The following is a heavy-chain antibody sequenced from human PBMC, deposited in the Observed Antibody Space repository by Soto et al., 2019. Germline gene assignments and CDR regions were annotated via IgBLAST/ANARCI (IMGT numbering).Heavy chain of an antibody. V-gene: IGHV3-33*01. CDR2: IWYDGSNK. CDR1: GFTFSSYG. D-gene: IGHD6-19*01. J-gene: IGHJ4*02. CDR3: ARDKGYSSGWYLDY. Sequence: QVQLVESGGGVVQPGRSLRLSCAASGFTFSSYGMHWVRQAPGKGLAWVAVIWYDGSNKYYADSVKGRFTISRDNSKNTLYLQMNSLRAEDTAVYYCARDKGYSSGWYLDYWGQGTLVTVSS.